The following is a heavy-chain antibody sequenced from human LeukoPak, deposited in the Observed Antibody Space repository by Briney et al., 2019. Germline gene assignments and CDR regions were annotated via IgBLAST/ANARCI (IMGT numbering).Heavy chain of an antibody. CDR3: ASLTRILVVADGHYFDY. D-gene: IGHD3-22*01. V-gene: IGHV4-39*07. Sequence: PSETLSLTCTVSGGSISSSSYYWGWLRQPPGKGLEWIGSIYYSGSTYYNPSLKSRVTISVDTSKNQFSLKLSSVTAADTAVYYCASLTRILVVADGHYFDYWGQGTLVTVSS. J-gene: IGHJ4*02. CDR1: GGSISSSSYY. CDR2: IYYSGST.